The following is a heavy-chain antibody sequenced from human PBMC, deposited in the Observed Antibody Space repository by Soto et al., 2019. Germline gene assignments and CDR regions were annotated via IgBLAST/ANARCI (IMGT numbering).Heavy chain of an antibody. CDR2: ISSSSSSI. J-gene: IGHJ6*02. V-gene: IGHV3-48*03. Sequence: EVQLAESGGGLVQPGGSLRLSCVASGFTFRSYEMNWVRQAPGKGLEWVSYISSSSSSIYYPDSVKGRFTISRDNAKNSLYLQMNSLRAEDTAVYYCARETWSSSSCSTRYGMDVWGQGTTVTVSS. D-gene: IGHD2-2*01. CDR3: ARETWSSSSCSTRYGMDV. CDR1: GFTFRSYE.